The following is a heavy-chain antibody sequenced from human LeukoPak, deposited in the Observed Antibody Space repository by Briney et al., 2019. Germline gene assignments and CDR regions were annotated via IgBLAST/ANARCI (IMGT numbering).Heavy chain of an antibody. Sequence: ASVKVSCKASGYTFTSYAMNWVRQAPGQGLEWMGWINTNTGNPTYAQGFTGRFVFSLDTSASTAYLQISSLKAEDTAVYYCARPISSTGYYYGMDVWGQGTTVTVSS. CDR3: ARPISSTGYYYGMDV. CDR1: GYTFTSYA. V-gene: IGHV7-4-1*02. CDR2: INTNTGNP. D-gene: IGHD1-1*01. J-gene: IGHJ6*02.